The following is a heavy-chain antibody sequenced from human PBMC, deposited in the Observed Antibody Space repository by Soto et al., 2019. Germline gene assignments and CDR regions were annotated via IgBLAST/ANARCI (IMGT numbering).Heavy chain of an antibody. CDR3: TRGGYDYGDQSDALDI. D-gene: IGHD4-17*01. V-gene: IGHV1-8*01. CDR1: GYTFTSYD. Sequence: QVQLVQSGAEVKKPGASVKVPCKASGYTFTSYDINWVRQAPGEGHEWMGWMNPDSGDTEFAQKCQGRVTLTRNKPIRTAYMELSSLTSEGTAVYYCTRGGYDYGDQSDALDIWGQGTVV. J-gene: IGHJ3*02. CDR2: MNPDSGDT.